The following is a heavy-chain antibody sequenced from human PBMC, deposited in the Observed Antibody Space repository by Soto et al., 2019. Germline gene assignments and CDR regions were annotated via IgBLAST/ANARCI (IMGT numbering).Heavy chain of an antibody. D-gene: IGHD5-12*01. Sequence: QVQLVQSGAEVKKPGASVKVSCKASGYTFTSYDINWVRQATGQGHEWMGWMNPNSGNTGYAQKFQGRVTMTRNTSISTAYMELSSLRSEYTAVYYCARGLEWLRLLGYWGQGTLVTVSS. CDR1: GYTFTSYD. CDR2: MNPNSGNT. J-gene: IGHJ4*02. CDR3: ARGLEWLRLLGY. V-gene: IGHV1-8*01.